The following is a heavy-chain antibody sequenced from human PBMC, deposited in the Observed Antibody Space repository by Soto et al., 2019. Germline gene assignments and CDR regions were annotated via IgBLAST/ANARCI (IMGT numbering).Heavy chain of an antibody. CDR3: ARDPLKPIVVVPAATPTQRGMDV. V-gene: IGHV4-30-4*01. Sequence: TLSLTCTVPGGSISSGDYYWSWIRQPPGKGLEWIGYIYYSGSTYYNPSLKSRVTISVDTSKNQFSLKLSSVTAADTAVYYCARDPLKPIVVVPAATPTQRGMDVWGQGTTVTVPS. CDR2: IYYSGST. CDR1: GGSISSGDYY. D-gene: IGHD2-2*01. J-gene: IGHJ6*02.